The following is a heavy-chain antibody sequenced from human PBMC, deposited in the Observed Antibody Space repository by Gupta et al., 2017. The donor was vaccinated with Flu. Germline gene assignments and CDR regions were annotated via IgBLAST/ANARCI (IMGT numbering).Heavy chain of an antibody. CDR2: ITSGSAYI. CDR1: GFTFSDYS. Sequence: EVQLVESGGGLVKPGGSLRLSCVGSGFTFSDYSMFWVRQAPGKGLEWISSITSGSAYIYYADSVKGRFTISRDNAKNSVYLHVDSLRAEDTAVYYCATRTGAQSHAFDHWGQGTLVTVSS. V-gene: IGHV3-21*02. CDR3: ATRTGAQSHAFDH. D-gene: IGHD7-27*01. J-gene: IGHJ4*02.